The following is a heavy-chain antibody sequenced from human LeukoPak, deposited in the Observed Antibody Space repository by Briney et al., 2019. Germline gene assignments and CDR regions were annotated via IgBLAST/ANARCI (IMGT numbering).Heavy chain of an antibody. J-gene: IGHJ3*02. V-gene: IGHV1-2*02. CDR1: GYTFTGHY. CDR2: INPNSGGT. D-gene: IGHD3-3*01. Sequence: ASVKVSCKASGYTFTGHYMHWVRQAHGQGLEWMGWINPNSGGTNYAQKFQGRVTMTRDTSISTAYMELSRLRSDDTAVYYCAVPYYDFTDAFDIWGQGTMVTVSS. CDR3: AVPYYDFTDAFDI.